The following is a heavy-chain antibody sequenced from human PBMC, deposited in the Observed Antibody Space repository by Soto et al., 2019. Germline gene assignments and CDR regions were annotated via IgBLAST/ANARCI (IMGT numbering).Heavy chain of an antibody. D-gene: IGHD3-9*01. CDR3: ARDKDWAFDY. J-gene: IGHJ4*02. Sequence: EVQLVESGGALVQPGGSLRLSCVASGFTFSSYSMVWVRQAPGKGLEWLSYIFASSTTIYYADSVKGRFTVSSDNAQNSLILLMNSLRVEDTAVSYGARDKDWAFDYWGQGSRVTFSS. CDR2: IFASSTTI. CDR1: GFTFSSYS. V-gene: IGHV3-48*04.